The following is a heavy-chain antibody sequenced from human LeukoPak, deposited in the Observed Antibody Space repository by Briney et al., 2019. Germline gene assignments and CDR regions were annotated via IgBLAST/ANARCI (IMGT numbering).Heavy chain of an antibody. J-gene: IGHJ4*02. CDR2: LNPKSGGT. CDR1: GYTFTDYY. CDR3: VRAGGPFDY. D-gene: IGHD3-16*01. Sequence: ASVKVSCKASGYTFTDYYIHWARQPPGQGLEWMRWLNPKSGGTKYAQNFQGRVTMTRDTSTAYMELSRLKSDDTAVYYCVRAGGPFDYWGLGTQVTVSS. V-gene: IGHV1-2*02.